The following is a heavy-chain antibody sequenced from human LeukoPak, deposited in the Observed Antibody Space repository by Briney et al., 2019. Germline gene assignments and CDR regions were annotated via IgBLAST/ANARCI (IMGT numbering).Heavy chain of an antibody. D-gene: IGHD3-22*01. V-gene: IGHV3-20*04. J-gene: IGHJ4*02. CDR2: INWNGGST. CDR1: GFTFDDCG. CDR3: ARGSGDSSGYADY. Sequence: PGGSLRLSCAASGFTFDDCGMSWVRQAPGKGLEWVSGINWNGGSTGYADSVKGRFTISRDNAKNSLYLQMNSLRAEDTALYYCARGSGDSSGYADYWGQGTLVSVSS.